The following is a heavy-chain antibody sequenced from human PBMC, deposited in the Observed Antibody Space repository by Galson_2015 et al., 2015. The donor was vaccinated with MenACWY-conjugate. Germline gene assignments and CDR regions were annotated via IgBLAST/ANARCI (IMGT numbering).Heavy chain of an antibody. Sequence: QSGAEVKKPGESLKISCKASGYTVSSYWIAWVRQMPGKGLEWMGTIYPRDSETTYSPAFQGQVTISADKSSNTVYLQWTSLKASDTAIYYCSTIVGFGNRLNFDYWGQGTLVTVSS. CDR3: STIVGFGNRLNFDY. CDR2: IYPRDSET. V-gene: IGHV5-51*03. D-gene: IGHD3-16*02. J-gene: IGHJ4*02. CDR1: GYTVSSYW.